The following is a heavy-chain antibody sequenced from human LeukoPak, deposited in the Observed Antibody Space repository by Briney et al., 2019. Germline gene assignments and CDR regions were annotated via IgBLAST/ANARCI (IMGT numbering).Heavy chain of an antibody. CDR1: GGSISSYY. CDR3: ARGRSSWLDNWFDP. Sequence: SETLSLTCTVSGGSISSYYWSWIRQPPGQGLEWIGYIYYSGSTNYNPSLKSRVTISVDTSKNQFSLKLSSVTAADTAVYYCARGRSSWLDNWFDPWGQGTLVTVSS. CDR2: IYYSGST. J-gene: IGHJ5*02. V-gene: IGHV4-59*01. D-gene: IGHD6-13*01.